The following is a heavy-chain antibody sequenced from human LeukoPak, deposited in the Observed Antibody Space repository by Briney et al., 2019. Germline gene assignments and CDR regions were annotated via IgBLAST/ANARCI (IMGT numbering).Heavy chain of an antibody. Sequence: ASVKVSCKASGYTFTSYDINWVRQATGQGLEWMGWMNPNSGNTGYAQKFQGRVTMTRNTSISTAYMELSSLRSEDTAVYYCARGSPLITMVRGVKKGYFDYWGQGTLVTVSS. J-gene: IGHJ4*02. CDR2: MNPNSGNT. V-gene: IGHV1-8*01. D-gene: IGHD3-10*01. CDR1: GYTFTSYD. CDR3: ARGSPLITMVRGVKKGYFDY.